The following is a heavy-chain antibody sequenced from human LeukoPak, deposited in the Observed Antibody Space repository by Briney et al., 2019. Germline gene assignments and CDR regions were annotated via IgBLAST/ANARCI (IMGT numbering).Heavy chain of an antibody. CDR1: GFTFSSSW. D-gene: IGHD6-6*01. Sequence: PGGSLRLSCAASGFTFSSSWMHWVCQAPEKGLEWVADIKCDGSEKYYVDSVKGRLTISRDNAKNSLYLQVNSLRAEDMTVYCCVRGQSSHFDYWGQGTLVTVSS. J-gene: IGHJ4*02. CDR2: IKCDGSEK. V-gene: IGHV3-52*01. CDR3: VRGQSSHFDY.